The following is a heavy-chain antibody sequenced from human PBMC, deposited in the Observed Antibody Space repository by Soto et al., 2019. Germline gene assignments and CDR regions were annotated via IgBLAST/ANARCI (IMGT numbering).Heavy chain of an antibody. D-gene: IGHD2-8*01. CDR1: GGNFSSYA. CDR2: IIPIFGTA. V-gene: IGHV1-69*06. Sequence: SVKVSCKASGGNFSSYAISWVRQAPGQGLERMGGIIPIFGTANYAQKFQGRVTITADKSTSTAYMELSSLRSEDTAVYYCAVDIVLMVYARLNYWGQGTLVTVSS. J-gene: IGHJ4*02. CDR3: AVDIVLMVYARLNY.